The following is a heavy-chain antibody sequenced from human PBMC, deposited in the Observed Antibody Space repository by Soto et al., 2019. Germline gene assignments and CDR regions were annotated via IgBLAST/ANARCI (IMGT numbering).Heavy chain of an antibody. D-gene: IGHD6-19*01. Sequence: QVQLQESGPGLVKPSGTLSLTCAVSGGSISSSNWWSWVRQPPGKGLEWIGEIYHSGSTNYNPSLKSRVTISVDKTKNQFCLKLSSVTAAGTAVYYCARSGIAVAPDWYFALWGRGTLVTVSS. CDR1: GGSISSSNW. J-gene: IGHJ2*01. CDR3: ARSGIAVAPDWYFAL. CDR2: IYHSGST. V-gene: IGHV4-4*02.